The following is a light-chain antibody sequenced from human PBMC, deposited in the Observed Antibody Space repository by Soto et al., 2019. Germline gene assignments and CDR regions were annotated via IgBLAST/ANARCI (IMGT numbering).Light chain of an antibody. J-gene: IGLJ3*02. CDR2: GNS. CDR1: SSNIGADYD. CDR3: QSYDSSLSAVV. Sequence: QSVLTQPHSVSGAPGQRVTISCTGSSSNIGADYDVHWYQQLPGTAPKLLIYGNSNRPSGVPDRFSGSKSGTSASLAITGLQAEDEADYYCQSYDSSLSAVVFGGGTKVTVL. V-gene: IGLV1-40*01.